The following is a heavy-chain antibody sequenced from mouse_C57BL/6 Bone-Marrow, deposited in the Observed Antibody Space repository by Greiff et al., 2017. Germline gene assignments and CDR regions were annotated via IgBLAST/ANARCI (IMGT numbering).Heavy chain of an antibody. CDR3: ASGGYYGG. D-gene: IGHD2-3*01. CDR1: GYTFTSYG. V-gene: IGHV1-81*01. Sequence: QVQLQQSGAELARPGASVKLSCKASGYTFTSYGISWVKQSTGQGLEWIGEISPRSGNTYYNEKFKGKATLTADKSSSTAYMELRSLTAEDAAVYFCASGGYYGGWGQGTTLTVSA. J-gene: IGHJ2*01. CDR2: ISPRSGNT.